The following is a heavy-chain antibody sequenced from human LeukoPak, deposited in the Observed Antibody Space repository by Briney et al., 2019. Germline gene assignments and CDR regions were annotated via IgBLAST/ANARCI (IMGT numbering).Heavy chain of an antibody. V-gene: IGHV3-30*04. CDR3: ARDGGYATGTYYVGLDY. D-gene: IGHD2-15*01. J-gene: IGHJ4*02. CDR2: TSYGGSHK. CDR1: AFTFRSYS. Sequence: GGSLRLSCAASAFTFRSYSMHWVRQAPGKGLEWLTLTSYGGSHKYYTDSVKGRFTISRDNSKNTLFLEMNSLRPDDTAVYYCARDGGYATGTYYVGLDYRGQGTLVTVSS.